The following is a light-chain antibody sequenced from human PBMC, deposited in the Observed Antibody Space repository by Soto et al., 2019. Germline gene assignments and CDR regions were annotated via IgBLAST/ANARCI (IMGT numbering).Light chain of an antibody. CDR3: QHSKSPGT. J-gene: IGKJ3*01. V-gene: IGKV1D-12*01. CDR1: QDIRSW. CDR2: AAS. Sequence: DIQMTQSPSSVSASVGDRVTINCRASQDIRSWLAWYQQKPGSAPQLLIYAASSVRRGVPSRFSGSGSGTDFALTISSLQPEDFATYYCQHSKSPGTFGPGTKVDFK.